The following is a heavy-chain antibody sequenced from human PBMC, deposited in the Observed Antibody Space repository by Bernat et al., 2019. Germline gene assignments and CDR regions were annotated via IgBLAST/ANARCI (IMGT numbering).Heavy chain of an antibody. Sequence: QVQLVQAGAEVKEPGASVKVSCKTSGYTFTGRYMHWVRQAPGQGLEWMGRIKPNNGATNTVRNFQGRVTITRDTSSSIAYMELTRLTSDDTAVYYCARDGAIDYWGQGTLVTVSS. CDR3: ARDGAIDY. CDR1: GYTFTGRY. CDR2: IKPNNGAT. J-gene: IGHJ4*02. V-gene: IGHV1-2*06.